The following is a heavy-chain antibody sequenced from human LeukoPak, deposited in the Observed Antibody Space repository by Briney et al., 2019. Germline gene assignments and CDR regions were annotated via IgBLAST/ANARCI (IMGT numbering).Heavy chain of an antibody. Sequence: ASVKVSCKASGYTFTGYYMHWVRQAPGQGLEWMGWINPNSGGTNYAQKFQGRVTMTRDTSISTAYMELSRLRSDDTAVYYCARGLSSSWGWFDPWGQGTLVTVSS. D-gene: IGHD6-13*01. CDR1: GYTFTGYY. CDR2: INPNSGGT. CDR3: ARGLSSSWGWFDP. J-gene: IGHJ5*02. V-gene: IGHV1-2*02.